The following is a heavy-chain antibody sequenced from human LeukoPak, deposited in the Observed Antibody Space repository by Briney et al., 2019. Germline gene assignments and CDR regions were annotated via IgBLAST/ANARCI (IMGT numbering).Heavy chain of an antibody. V-gene: IGHV1-18*01. D-gene: IGHD3-10*01. J-gene: IGHJ6*02. CDR3: ARLWFGVADYYYYGMDV. CDR1: GYTFTSYG. CDR2: ISAYNGNT. Sequence: ASVKVSCKASGYTFTSYGISWVRQAPGQGLEWMGWISAYNGNTNYAQKLQGRVTMTTDTSTSTAYMELRSLRSDDTAVYYCARLWFGVADYYYYGMDVWGQGTTVTVSS.